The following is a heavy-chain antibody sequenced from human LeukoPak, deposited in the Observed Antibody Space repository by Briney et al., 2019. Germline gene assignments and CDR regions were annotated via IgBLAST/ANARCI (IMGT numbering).Heavy chain of an antibody. CDR3: ARSIPGYGSGSYPDY. CDR2: ISSSGITI. V-gene: IGHV3-11*04. Sequence: PGGSLRLSCAASGFTFSDYYMTWIRQAPGKGLEWVSYISSSGITIYYADSVKGRFTISRDNAKNTLYLQMNSLRAEDTAVYCCARSIPGYGSGSYPDYWGQGTLVTVSS. J-gene: IGHJ4*02. CDR1: GFTFSDYY. D-gene: IGHD3-10*01.